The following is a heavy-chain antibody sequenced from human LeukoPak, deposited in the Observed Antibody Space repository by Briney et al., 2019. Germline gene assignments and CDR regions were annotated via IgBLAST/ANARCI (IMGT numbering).Heavy chain of an antibody. CDR1: GFTFSSYA. Sequence: GGSLRLSCAASGFTFSSYAMHWVRQAPGKGLEWVAVISYDGSNKYYADSVKGRFTISRDNAKNSLYLQMNSLRAEDTAVYYCARDYSTVTTFFDYWGQGTLVTVSS. V-gene: IGHV3-30*04. J-gene: IGHJ4*02. CDR3: ARDYSTVTTFFDY. CDR2: ISYDGSNK. D-gene: IGHD4-17*01.